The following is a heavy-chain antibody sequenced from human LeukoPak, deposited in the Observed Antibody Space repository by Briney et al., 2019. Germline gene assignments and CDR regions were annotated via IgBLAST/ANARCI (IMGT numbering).Heavy chain of an antibody. Sequence: PSETLSLTCTVSGGSISSSSYYWGWIRQPPGKGLEWIGSIYYSGSTYYNPSLKSRVTISVDTSKNQFSLKLSSVTAADTAVYYCARDFTMAYYFDYWGQGTLVTVSS. D-gene: IGHD3-10*01. CDR1: GGSISSSSYY. CDR2: IYYSGST. CDR3: ARDFTMAYYFDY. V-gene: IGHV4-39*07. J-gene: IGHJ4*02.